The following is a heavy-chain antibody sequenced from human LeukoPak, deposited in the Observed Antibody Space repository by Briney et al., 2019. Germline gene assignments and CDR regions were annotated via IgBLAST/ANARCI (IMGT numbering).Heavy chain of an antibody. D-gene: IGHD2-15*01. V-gene: IGHV3-48*03. J-gene: IGHJ4*02. CDR3: ARELVVVAATRDY. Sequence: GGSLRLSCVASGFTFSSYEMNWVPQAPGKGLEWVSYISSSGSTIYYADSVKGRFTISRDNAKNSLYLQMNSLRAEDTAVYYCARELVVVAATRDYWGQGTLVTVSS. CDR2: ISSSGSTI. CDR1: GFTFSSYE.